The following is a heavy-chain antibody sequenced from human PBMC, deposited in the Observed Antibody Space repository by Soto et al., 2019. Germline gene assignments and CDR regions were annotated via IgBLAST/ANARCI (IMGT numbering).Heavy chain of an antibody. Sequence: GGSLRLSCAASGFTFSSYAMSWVRQAPGKGLEWVSAISGSGGSTYYADSVKGRFTISRDNSKNTLYLQMNSLRAEDTAVYYCAKGDVTIFGVVTQGVDYWGQGTLVTVSS. CDR1: GFTFSSYA. CDR3: AKGDVTIFGVVTQGVDY. CDR2: ISGSGGST. J-gene: IGHJ4*02. D-gene: IGHD3-3*01. V-gene: IGHV3-23*01.